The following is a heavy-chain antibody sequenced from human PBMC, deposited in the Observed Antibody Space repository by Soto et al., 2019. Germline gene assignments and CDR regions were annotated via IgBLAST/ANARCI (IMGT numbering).Heavy chain of an antibody. J-gene: IGHJ4*02. D-gene: IGHD1-7*01. CDR1: GSSFTSNNW. CDR3: ASRDPGTSVDY. Sequence: PSETLSLTCAVSGSSFTSNNWWTWARQPPGQGLEWIGEIYRTGSTNYNPSLKSRVTISLDKSENQFSLKVTSLTAADTAVYYCASRDPGTSVDYWGQGTLVTVSS. V-gene: IGHV4-4*02. CDR2: IYRTGST.